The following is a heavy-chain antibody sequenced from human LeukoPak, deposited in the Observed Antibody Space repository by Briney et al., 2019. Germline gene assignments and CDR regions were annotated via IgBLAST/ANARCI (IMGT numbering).Heavy chain of an antibody. D-gene: IGHD5-24*01. CDR2: IYSSEST. Sequence: GGSLRLSCAASGFTVRSNYMSWVRQAPGKGLEWVSVIYSSESTYYADSVKGRFTVFGDGSEDTVYLQMDSLRVEDTAVYYCAKWLDLNWGQGTLVTVSS. CDR1: GFTVRSNY. V-gene: IGHV3-53*01. CDR3: AKWLDLN. J-gene: IGHJ4*02.